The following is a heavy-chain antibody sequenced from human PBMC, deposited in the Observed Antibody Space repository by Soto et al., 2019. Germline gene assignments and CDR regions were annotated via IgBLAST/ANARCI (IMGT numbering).Heavy chain of an antibody. D-gene: IGHD6-13*01. CDR3: ARVVQHFSWVGDN. CDR1: GGSISSGDYY. CDR2: IYYSGNT. J-gene: IGHJ4*02. V-gene: IGHV4-30-4*01. Sequence: PSETLSLTCTVSGGSISSGDYYWSWIRQPPGKGLEWIGYIYYSGNTFYNPSLKSRVTIFLDASKNQFSLKVTSVTAADTAVYFCARVVQHFSWVGDNWGPGTLVTVSS.